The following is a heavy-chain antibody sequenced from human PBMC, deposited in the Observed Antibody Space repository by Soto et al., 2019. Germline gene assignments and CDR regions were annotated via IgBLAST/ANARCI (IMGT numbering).Heavy chain of an antibody. D-gene: IGHD3-10*01. CDR2: IAPSRST. Sequence: PSETLYLPCAVYGGSFRESYWNWLRQPPRDGQEWIGKIAPSRSTNYNPSLKSRVTMPFDTSTIQFSPNLTSVTAMHTAVYHRGGGRDAVVRGVMIWLDPWGQGTLVTVSS. V-gene: IGHV4-34*01. J-gene: IGHJ5*02. CDR1: GGSFRESY. CDR3: GGGRDAVVRGVMIWLDP.